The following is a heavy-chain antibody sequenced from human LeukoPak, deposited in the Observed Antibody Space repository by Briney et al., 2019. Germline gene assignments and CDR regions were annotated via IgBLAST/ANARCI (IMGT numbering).Heavy chain of an antibody. Sequence: SETLSLTRAVCGGSFSGYYWSWIRQPPGKGLEWIGEINHSGSTNYNPSLKSRVTISVDTSKNQFSLKLSSVTAADMAVYYCARGLSSPGWFDPWGQGTLVTVSS. D-gene: IGHD2-15*01. CDR1: GGSFSGYY. CDR3: ARGLSSPGWFDP. J-gene: IGHJ5*02. V-gene: IGHV4-34*01. CDR2: INHSGST.